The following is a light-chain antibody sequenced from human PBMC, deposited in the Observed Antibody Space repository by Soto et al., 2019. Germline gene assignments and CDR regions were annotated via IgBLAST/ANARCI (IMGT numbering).Light chain of an antibody. J-gene: IGKJ5*01. CDR3: MQGTHWPIT. V-gene: IGKV2-30*01. Sequence: SVSGSPGQSITISCTGTSSDVGGYNYVSWYQQHPGRSPRRLIYKVSNRDSGVPARFSGSGSGTDFALKISRVEAEDVGVYYCMQGTHWPITFGQGTRLEI. CDR2: KVS. CDR1: GTSSDVGGYNY.